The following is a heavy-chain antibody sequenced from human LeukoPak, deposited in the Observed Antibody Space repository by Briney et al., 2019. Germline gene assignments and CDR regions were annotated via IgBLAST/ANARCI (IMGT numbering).Heavy chain of an antibody. CDR1: GGTFSSYA. CDR2: ILPILGIA. CDR3: APIAAAGTN. Sequence: ASVKVSCKASGGTFSSYAISWVRQAPGQGLEWMGRILPILGIANYAKKFQGSVTSTADKSTSTAYMYLSSLRSEDTAVYYCAPIAAAGTNWGQGSLVTVSS. V-gene: IGHV1-69*04. D-gene: IGHD6-13*01. J-gene: IGHJ4*02.